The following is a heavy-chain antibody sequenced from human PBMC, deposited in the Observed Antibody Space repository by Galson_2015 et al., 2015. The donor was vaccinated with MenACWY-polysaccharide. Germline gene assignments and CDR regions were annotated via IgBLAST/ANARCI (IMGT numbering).Heavy chain of an antibody. CDR3: ARHRYSTSSGDY. D-gene: IGHD6-6*01. V-gene: IGHV5-51*01. Sequence: QSGAEVKKPGESLKISCKGSGYSFTNYWIGWVRQMPGKGLEWMGIIYPGDSDTRYSPSFQGQVTISADKSINTAYLQWSSLQASDTDMYYCARHRYSTSSGDYLGQGTLVTVSS. CDR2: IYPGDSDT. CDR1: GYSFTNYW. J-gene: IGHJ4*02.